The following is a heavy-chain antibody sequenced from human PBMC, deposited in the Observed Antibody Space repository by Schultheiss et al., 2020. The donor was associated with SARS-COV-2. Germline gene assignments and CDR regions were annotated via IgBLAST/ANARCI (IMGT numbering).Heavy chain of an antibody. Sequence: GGSLRLSCAASGFTVSSNYMSWVRQAPGKGLEWVSVIYSGGSTNYADSVKGRFTISRDNSKNTLYLQMNSLRAEDTAVYYCAKDDQNSFLTYSSGPDAFDIWGQGTMVTVSS. CDR1: GFTVSSNY. CDR3: AKDDQNSFLTYSSGPDAFDI. J-gene: IGHJ3*02. V-gene: IGHV3-53*01. D-gene: IGHD6-19*01. CDR2: IYSGGST.